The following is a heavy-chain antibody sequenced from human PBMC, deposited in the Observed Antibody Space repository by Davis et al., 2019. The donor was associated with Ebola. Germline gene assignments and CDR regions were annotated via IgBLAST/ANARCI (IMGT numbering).Heavy chain of an antibody. V-gene: IGHV4-59*11. D-gene: IGHD2-15*01. J-gene: IGHJ5*02. CDR1: GDSISSHY. Sequence: PSETLSLTCTVSGDSISSHYWSWIRQPPGKGLEWIGYMYHSGTTDYNPSLKSRSNISIDTSKNHFSLKLTSVTAADTAVYYCARGVVATNYRANWFDPWGQGTLVTVSS. CDR2: MYHSGTT. CDR3: ARGVVATNYRANWFDP.